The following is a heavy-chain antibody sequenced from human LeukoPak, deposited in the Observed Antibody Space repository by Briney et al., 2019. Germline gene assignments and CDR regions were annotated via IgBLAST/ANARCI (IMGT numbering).Heavy chain of an antibody. CDR1: GFSLKTYN. Sequence: PGGSLRLSCAASGFSLKTYNMNWVRQAPGKGLEWVSSMTSSRYIYYADSVKGRFTISRDDANNLVFLQMHSLRAEDTAIYYCAKDIGDSTGYYSDAFDIWGHGTMVTVSS. V-gene: IGHV3-21*04. CDR3: AKDIGDSTGYYSDAFDI. J-gene: IGHJ3*02. CDR2: MTSSRYI. D-gene: IGHD3-22*01.